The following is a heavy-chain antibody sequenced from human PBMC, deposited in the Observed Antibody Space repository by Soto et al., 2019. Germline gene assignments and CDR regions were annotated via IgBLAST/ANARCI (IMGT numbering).Heavy chain of an antibody. V-gene: IGHV3-23*01. CDR3: AKERATTTAFDY. CDR1: GLPFSRVG. Sequence: PGGALKNFCPTPGLPFSRVGMGFSPQAPGKGLECVSLITDNGRSTYYADSVKVRFTISRDNTKNTLFLQMNSLTAEDTAVYYCAKERATTTAFDYWGQGALVTVSS. D-gene: IGHD4-17*01. J-gene: IGHJ4*02. CDR2: ITDNGRST.